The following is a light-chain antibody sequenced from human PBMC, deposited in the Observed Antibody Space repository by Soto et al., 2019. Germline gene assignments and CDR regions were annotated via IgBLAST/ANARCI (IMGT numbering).Light chain of an antibody. CDR3: QQYGGSPMWT. CDR2: GAS. CDR1: QSVSSSY. Sequence: EIVLTQSPGTLSLSPGERATLSCRASQSVSSSYLAWYQQKPGQAPRLLMHGASSRAPGTPDRFSGSGSGTDFTLTIRSLEPEDFAVYYCQQYGGSPMWTFGQGTKVEIK. V-gene: IGKV3-20*01. J-gene: IGKJ1*01.